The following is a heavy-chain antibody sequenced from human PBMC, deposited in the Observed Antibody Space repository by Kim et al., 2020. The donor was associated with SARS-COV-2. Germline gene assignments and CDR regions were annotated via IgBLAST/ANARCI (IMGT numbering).Heavy chain of an antibody. J-gene: IGHJ4*02. D-gene: IGHD4-17*01. CDR3: AREVTTVTTGDY. Sequence: YTADSVKSRLTISRDNAKNSLYLQMYSLRAEDTAVYYCAREVTTVTTGDYWGQGTLVTVSS. V-gene: IGHV3-11*01.